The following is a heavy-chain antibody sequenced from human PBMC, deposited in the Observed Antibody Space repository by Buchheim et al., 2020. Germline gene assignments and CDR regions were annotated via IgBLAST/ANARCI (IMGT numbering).Heavy chain of an antibody. CDR2: INSDGSST. CDR3: ARVDPVEMAPTDYYGMDV. Sequence: EVQLVESGGGLVQPGGSLRLSCAASGFTFSSYWMHWVRQAPGNGLVWVSRINSDGSSTSYADSVKGRFTISSANAKNTLYQQMNSLRAEDTAVYYCARVDPVEMAPTDYYGMDVWGQGTT. CDR1: GFTFSSYW. V-gene: IGHV3-74*01. D-gene: IGHD5-24*01. J-gene: IGHJ6*02.